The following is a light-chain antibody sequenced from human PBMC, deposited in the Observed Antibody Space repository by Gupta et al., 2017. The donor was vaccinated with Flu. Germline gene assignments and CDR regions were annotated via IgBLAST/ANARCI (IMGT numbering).Light chain of an antibody. J-gene: IGLJ2*01. V-gene: IGLV3-21*02. CDR1: HIGSKS. CDR2: DNS. CDR3: QVWDSSSSH. Sequence: SYVLTQPLSVSVAPGQKARITCGGNHIGSKSVHWYQQKPGQAPVLVVYDNSDRPSGIPERFSGSNSGNTATLTINRVEAGDEADFYCQVWDSSSSHFGGGTTLTVV.